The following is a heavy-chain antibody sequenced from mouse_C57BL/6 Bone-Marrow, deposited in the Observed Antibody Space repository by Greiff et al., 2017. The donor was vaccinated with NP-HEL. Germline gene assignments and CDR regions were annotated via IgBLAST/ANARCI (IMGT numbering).Heavy chain of an antibody. J-gene: IGHJ1*03. CDR3: ARGDYYGRGDWYFDV. CDR2: INPYNGDT. V-gene: IGHV1-20*01. CDR1: GYSFTGYF. D-gene: IGHD1-1*01. Sequence: EVQLQQSGPELVKPGDSVKISCKASGYSFTGYFMNWVMQSHGKSLEWIGRINPYNGDTFYNQKFKGKATLTVDKSSSTAHMELRSLTSEDSAVYYCARGDYYGRGDWYFDVWGTGTTVTVSS.